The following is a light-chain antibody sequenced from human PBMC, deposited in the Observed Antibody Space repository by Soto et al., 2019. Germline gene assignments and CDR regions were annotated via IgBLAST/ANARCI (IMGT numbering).Light chain of an antibody. CDR2: DAS. CDR1: QDIGTT. Sequence: DIQMTQSPASLSASVGDRVTITCRASQDIGTTVNWYQQKPMKAPKLLIYDASTLATGVPVRFSGSGSGTTFTFTIGRRQPDDIATYFCQEYIGLPPFAFGGGTKV. CDR3: QEYIGLPPFA. V-gene: IGKV1-33*01. J-gene: IGKJ4*02.